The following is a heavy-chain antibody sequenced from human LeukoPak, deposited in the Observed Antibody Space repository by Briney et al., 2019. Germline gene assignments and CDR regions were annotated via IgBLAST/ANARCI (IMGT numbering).Heavy chain of an antibody. D-gene: IGHD6-19*01. J-gene: IGHJ4*02. CDR2: IYYSGST. V-gene: IGHV4-39*07. CDR1: GGSISSSSYY. Sequence: PSETLSLTCTVSGGSISSSSYYWGWIRQPPGKGLEWIGSIYYSGSTYYNPSLKSRVTISVDTSKNQFSLKLSSVTAADTAVYYCARDLAVAGTDHWGQGTLVTVSS. CDR3: ARDLAVAGTDH.